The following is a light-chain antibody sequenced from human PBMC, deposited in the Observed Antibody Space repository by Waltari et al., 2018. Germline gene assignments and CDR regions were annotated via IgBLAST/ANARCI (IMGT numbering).Light chain of an antibody. CDR3: QQSYSTPGIT. Sequence: DIQMTQSPSSLSASVGDRVTIPCRASQSISSYLNWYQQKPGKAPKLLIYAASSLQSGVPSRFSGSGSGTDFTLTISSLQPEDFATYYCQQSYSTPGITFGGGTKVEIK. CDR1: QSISSY. J-gene: IGKJ4*01. V-gene: IGKV1-39*01. CDR2: AAS.